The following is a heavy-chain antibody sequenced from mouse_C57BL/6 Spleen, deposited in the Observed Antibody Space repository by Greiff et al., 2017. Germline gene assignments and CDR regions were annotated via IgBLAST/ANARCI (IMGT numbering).Heavy chain of an antibody. J-gene: IGHJ2*01. V-gene: IGHV1-22*01. CDR2: INPNNGGT. CDR1: GYTFTDYN. D-gene: IGHD1-1*01. CDR3: VLQRRDYFDY. Sequence: EVQLQQSGPELVKPGASVKMSCKASGYTFTDYNMHWVKQSHGKSLEWIGYINPNNGGTSYNQKFKGKATLTVNKSSSTAYMELRSLTSEDSAVYYCVLQRRDYFDYWGQGTTLTVSS.